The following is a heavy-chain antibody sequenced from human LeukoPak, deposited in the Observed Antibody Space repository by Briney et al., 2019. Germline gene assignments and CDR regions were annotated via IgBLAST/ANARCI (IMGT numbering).Heavy chain of an antibody. V-gene: IGHV1-18*01. Sequence: EASVKVSCKASGYTFTSYGISWVRQAPGQGLEWMGWISAYNGNTNYAQKLQGRVTMTTDTSTSTAYMELRSLRSDDTAVYYCARAKQIDDYVWGSYRPDAFDIWGQGTMVTVSS. J-gene: IGHJ3*02. CDR1: GYTFTSYG. D-gene: IGHD3-16*02. CDR2: ISAYNGNT. CDR3: ARAKQIDDYVWGSYRPDAFDI.